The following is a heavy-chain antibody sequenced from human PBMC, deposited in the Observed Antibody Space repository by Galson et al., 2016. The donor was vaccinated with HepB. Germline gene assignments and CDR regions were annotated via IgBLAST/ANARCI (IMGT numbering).Heavy chain of an antibody. J-gene: IGHJ4*02. CDR1: GYSFTNYW. CDR2: IDPSDSYT. D-gene: IGHD3-22*01. V-gene: IGHV5-10-1*01. CDR3: ARHVSPMILGVNFDY. Sequence: QSGAEVKKPGESLRISCKGSGYSFTNYWISWVRQMPGKGLEWMGRIDPSDSYTNYSPSFQGHVTISADKSISTAYLQWSSLEASDTAMYYCARHVSPMILGVNFDYWGQGTLVTVSS.